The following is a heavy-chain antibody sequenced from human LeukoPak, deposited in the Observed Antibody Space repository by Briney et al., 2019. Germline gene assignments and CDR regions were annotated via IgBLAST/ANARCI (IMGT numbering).Heavy chain of an antibody. V-gene: IGHV3-74*01. CDR2: INSDGSST. CDR3: AREGTLRFLEWLGDAFDI. D-gene: IGHD3-3*01. CDR1: GFTLSSYW. J-gene: IGHJ3*02. Sequence: GGSLRLSCAASGFTLSSYWMHWVRQAPGKGLVWVSRINSDGSSTSYADSVKGRFTISRDNAKNTLYLQMNSLRAEDTAVYYCAREGTLRFLEWLGDAFDIWGQGTMVTVSS.